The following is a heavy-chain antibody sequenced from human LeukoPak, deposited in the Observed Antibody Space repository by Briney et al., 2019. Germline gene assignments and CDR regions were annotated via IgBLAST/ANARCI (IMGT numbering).Heavy chain of an antibody. CDR1: GFTFSSYS. CDR2: ISSSSSTI. J-gene: IGHJ4*02. CDR3: ARDSPLSPKD. V-gene: IGHV3-48*01. Sequence: PGGSLRLSCAASGFTFSSYSMNWVRQAPGKGLEWVSYISSSSSTIYYADSVKGRFTISRDNAKNSLYLQMNSLRAEDTAVYYCARDSPLSPKDWGQGTLVTVSS.